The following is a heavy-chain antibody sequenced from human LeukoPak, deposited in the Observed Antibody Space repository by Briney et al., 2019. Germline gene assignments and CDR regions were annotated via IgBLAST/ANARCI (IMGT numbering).Heavy chain of an antibody. V-gene: IGHV3-30-3*01. J-gene: IGHJ6*02. CDR3: ARVEEVVINPPGTGNGMDV. D-gene: IGHD3-22*01. CDR1: GFTFSSYA. CDR2: ISYDGSNK. Sequence: GRSLRLSCAASGFTFSSYAMHWVRQAPGKGLEWVAVISYDGSNKYYADSVKGRFTISRDNSKNTLYLQMNSLRAEDTAVYYCARVEEVVINPPGTGNGMDVWGQGTTVTVSS.